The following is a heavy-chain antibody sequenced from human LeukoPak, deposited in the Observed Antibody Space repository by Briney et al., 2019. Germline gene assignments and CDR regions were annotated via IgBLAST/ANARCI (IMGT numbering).Heavy chain of an antibody. J-gene: IGHJ4*02. Sequence: PSQTLSLTCTVSGGSISSGSYYWSWIRQPPGKGLEWIGSISYTGSAHYTSSLRSRVTMSIHTSKKQFSLNLTSVTAADTAMYFCARSNDDSTYNFDPQWGQGTLVTVSS. D-gene: IGHD1-1*01. CDR3: ARSNDDSTYNFDPQ. CDR1: GGSISSGSYY. V-gene: IGHV4-61*02. CDR2: ISYTGSA.